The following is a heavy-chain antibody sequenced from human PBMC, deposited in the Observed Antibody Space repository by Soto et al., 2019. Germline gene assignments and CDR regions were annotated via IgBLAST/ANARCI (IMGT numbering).Heavy chain of an antibody. J-gene: IGHJ5*01. Sequence: VASLKVSCKASGYSFRSYGINWVRQAPGQGLEWIGWVSGYNYNTKYAQKLQGRITVTTDTSTNTAYMELRSLRSDDTAVYYCGRSSSMLGAGWSDSWGRGTLVTVSS. D-gene: IGHD2-8*01. CDR3: GRSSSMLGAGWSDS. V-gene: IGHV1-18*01. CDR2: VSGYNYNT. CDR1: GYSFRSYG.